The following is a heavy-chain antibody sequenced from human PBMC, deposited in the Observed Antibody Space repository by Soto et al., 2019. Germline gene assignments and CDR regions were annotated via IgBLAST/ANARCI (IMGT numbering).Heavy chain of an antibody. CDR3: ARGIGYCSSTSCGRGMDV. J-gene: IGHJ6*02. V-gene: IGHV3-33*01. Sequence: GGSLRLSCAASGFTFSSYGMHWVRQAPGKGLEWVAVIWYDGSNKYYADSVKGRFTISRDNSKNTLYLQMNSLRAEDTAVYYCARGIGYCSSTSCGRGMDVWGQGTTVTVSS. D-gene: IGHD2-2*01. CDR1: GFTFSSYG. CDR2: IWYDGSNK.